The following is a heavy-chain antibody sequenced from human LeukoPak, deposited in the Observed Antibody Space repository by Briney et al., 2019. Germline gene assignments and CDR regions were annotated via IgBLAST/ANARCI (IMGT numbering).Heavy chain of an antibody. Sequence: SETLSLTCAVYGGSFSGYYWSWIRQPPGKGLEWIGEINHSGSTNYNPSLKSRVTISVDTSKNQFSLKLSSVTAADTAVYYCARVPLYGSGSTYYYYYGMDVWGQGTTVTVSS. CDR2: INHSGST. D-gene: IGHD3-10*01. CDR1: GGSFSGYY. J-gene: IGHJ6*02. CDR3: ARVPLYGSGSTYYYYYGMDV. V-gene: IGHV4-34*01.